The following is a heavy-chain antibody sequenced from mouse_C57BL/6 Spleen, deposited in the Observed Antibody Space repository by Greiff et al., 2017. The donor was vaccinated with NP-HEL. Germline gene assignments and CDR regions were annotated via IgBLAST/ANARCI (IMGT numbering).Heavy chain of an antibody. V-gene: IGHV1-54*01. J-gene: IGHJ4*01. Sequence: VQLQQSGAELVRPGTSVKVSCKASGYAFTNYLIEWVKQRPGQGLEWIGVINPGSGGTNYNEKFKGKAALTADKSSSTAYMQLSSLTSEDSAVYFCARGRQVVATPYYAMDYWGQGTSVTVSS. CDR1: GYAFTNYL. D-gene: IGHD1-1*01. CDR2: INPGSGGT. CDR3: ARGRQVVATPYYAMDY.